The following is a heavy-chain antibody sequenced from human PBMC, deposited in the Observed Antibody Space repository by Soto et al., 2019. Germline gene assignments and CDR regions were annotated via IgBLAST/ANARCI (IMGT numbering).Heavy chain of an antibody. CDR2: ISSSGSTI. D-gene: IGHD3-22*01. V-gene: IGHV3-48*03. J-gene: IGHJ4*02. CDR1: GFTFSSYE. CDR3: ATDDSSGYPLDY. Sequence: LGGSLRLSCAASGFTFSSYEMNWVRQAPGKGLEWVSYISSSGSTIYYADSVKGRFTISRDNAKNSLYLQMNSLRAEDTAVYYCATDDSSGYPLDYWGQGTLVTVSS.